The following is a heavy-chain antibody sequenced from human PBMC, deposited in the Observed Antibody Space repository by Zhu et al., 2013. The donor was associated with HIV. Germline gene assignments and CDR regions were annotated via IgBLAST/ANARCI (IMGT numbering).Heavy chain of an antibody. CDR3: ARRQYRGTASGGWFDP. CDR1: GYLFVNYD. D-gene: IGHD5-12*01. J-gene: IGHJ5*02. Sequence: QVQMIQSGGEVKKSGASVKLSCKASGYLFVNYDVTWVRQSPGQGLEWMAWINVHDGTTKFAERFQGRISLTADTSTATVYLELRSLTSDDTGTYFCARRQYRGTASGGWFDPWGQGSLIIVS. V-gene: IGHV1-18*04. CDR2: INVHDGTT.